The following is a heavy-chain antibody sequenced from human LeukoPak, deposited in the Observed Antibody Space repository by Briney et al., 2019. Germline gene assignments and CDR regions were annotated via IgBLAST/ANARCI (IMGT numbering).Heavy chain of an antibody. D-gene: IGHD6-13*01. CDR2: FDPEDGET. Sequence: ASVKVSCKVSGYTLTELSMHWVRQAPGKGLEWMGGFDPEDGETIYAQKFQGRVTMTEDTSTDTAYMELSSLRSEDTAVYYCATGIAAAGNTPRPGSGQPNYYYYYGMDVWGQGTTVTVSS. J-gene: IGHJ6*02. CDR1: GYTLTELS. CDR3: ATGIAAAGNTPRPGSGQPNYYYYYGMDV. V-gene: IGHV1-24*01.